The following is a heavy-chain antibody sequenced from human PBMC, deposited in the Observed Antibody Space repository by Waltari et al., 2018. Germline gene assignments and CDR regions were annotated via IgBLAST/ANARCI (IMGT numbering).Heavy chain of an antibody. CDR1: GGSITSGIYY. CDR2: IYTSGNT. J-gene: IGHJ4*02. V-gene: IGHV4-61*02. D-gene: IGHD4-17*01. CDR3: ARFPRDYSFDY. Sequence: QVQLQESGPGLVKPSQTLSLTCSVSGGSITSGIYYWTWIRQPARKGLAWIGRIYTSGNTDYNPALTSRVTMSMDTSKNQFSLNLSAVTAADTAVYYCARFPRDYSFDYWGQGTLVTVSS.